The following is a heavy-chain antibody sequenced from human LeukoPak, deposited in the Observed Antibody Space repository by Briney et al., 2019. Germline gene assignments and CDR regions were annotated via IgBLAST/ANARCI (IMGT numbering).Heavy chain of an antibody. D-gene: IGHD6-13*01. CDR3: ARDYSSSWYPFDY. CDR1: GFTFSNYW. V-gene: IGHV3-74*01. CDR2: INSDGINT. J-gene: IGHJ4*02. Sequence: PGGSLRLSCAASGFTFSNYWMHWVRQAPGKGLVWVSRINSDGINTSYVDSVKGRFTISRDNAKNSLYLQMNSLRAEDTAVYYCARDYSSSWYPFDYWGQGTLVTVSS.